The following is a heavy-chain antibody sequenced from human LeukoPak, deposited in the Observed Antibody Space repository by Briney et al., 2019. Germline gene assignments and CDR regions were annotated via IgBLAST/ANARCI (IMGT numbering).Heavy chain of an antibody. CDR3: ARADSNYFFDY. D-gene: IGHD4-11*01. Sequence: TLSLTCAVSGGSITSGGYSWSWIRQPPGKGLEWIGYIYHSGSTYYNPSLKSRVTISVDRSKNQFSLKLSSVTAADTAVYYCARADSNYFFDYWGQGTLVTVSS. V-gene: IGHV4-30-2*01. CDR1: GGSITSGGYS. J-gene: IGHJ4*02. CDR2: IYHSGST.